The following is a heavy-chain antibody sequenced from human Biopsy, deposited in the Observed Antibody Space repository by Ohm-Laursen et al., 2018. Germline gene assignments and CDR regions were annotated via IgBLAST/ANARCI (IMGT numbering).Heavy chain of an antibody. J-gene: IGHJ5*02. CDR3: ARAPYVSRSFGWFDA. Sequence: SQTLPLTCTVSGVSINGGRYYWNWIRHHPEKGLEWIGYISSGGYRKYTPSLQSLITISMDTSRNQFSLRLNSVTSADTAVYYFARAPYVSRSFGWFDALGQGIVVTVSS. CDR1: GVSINGGRYY. V-gene: IGHV4-31*01. CDR2: ISSGGYR. D-gene: IGHD3-10*01.